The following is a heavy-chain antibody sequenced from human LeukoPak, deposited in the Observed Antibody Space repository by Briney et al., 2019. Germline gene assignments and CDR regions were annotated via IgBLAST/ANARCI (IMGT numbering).Heavy chain of an antibody. CDR2: IMPIFDTA. CDR3: AREEERIAIFGVTNSRFDY. CDR1: GGTFSNYA. V-gene: IGHV1-69*13. J-gene: IGHJ4*02. D-gene: IGHD3-3*01. Sequence: EASVKVSCKASGGTFSNYAISWVRQAPGQGLEWMGGIMPIFDTADYAQKFQGRITITADESTSTVYMELSSLRSEDTAVYYCAREEERIAIFGVTNSRFDYWGQGTLVTVSS.